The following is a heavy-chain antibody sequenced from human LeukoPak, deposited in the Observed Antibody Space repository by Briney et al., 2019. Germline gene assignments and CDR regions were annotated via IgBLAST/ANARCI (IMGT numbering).Heavy chain of an antibody. CDR3: ARGFEYYYDSSGSDAFDI. Sequence: PGGSLRLSCAASGFTFISYAIHWVRQAPGKGLEWVAVISFHGTDSFYADSVKGRFTISRDNSKNTLYLQMSSLRAEDTAVYYCARGFEYYYDSSGSDAFDIWGQGTMVTVSS. D-gene: IGHD3-22*01. CDR2: ISFHGTDS. CDR1: GFTFISYA. J-gene: IGHJ3*02. V-gene: IGHV3-30*04.